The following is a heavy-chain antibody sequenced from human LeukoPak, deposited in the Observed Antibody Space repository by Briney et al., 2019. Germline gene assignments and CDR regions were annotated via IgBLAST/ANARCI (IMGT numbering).Heavy chain of an antibody. Sequence: SQTLSLTCTVSTGSISSGSYCWRWIRQPAGKGLECIGHIYTSGTTNYNPSLKSRVIISVDTSKNQFSLKLNSVTAADTAVYFCARAYSSSWYFNWFDPWGQGTLVTVSS. CDR2: IYTSGTT. D-gene: IGHD6-13*01. CDR1: TGSISSGSYC. J-gene: IGHJ5*02. CDR3: ARAYSSSWYFNWFDP. V-gene: IGHV4-61*09.